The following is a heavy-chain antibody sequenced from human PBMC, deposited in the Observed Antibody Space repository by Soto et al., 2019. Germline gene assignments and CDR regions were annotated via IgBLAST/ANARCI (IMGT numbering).Heavy chain of an antibody. J-gene: IGHJ6*02. D-gene: IGHD2-15*01. V-gene: IGHV4-39*01. CDR2: VYYGGRS. CDR3: ARLYGYCVRGSCHGHYAMDV. Sequence: SETLSLTCTVSGCSINSGGYSWTWIRQPPGKGLEWVASVYYGGRSYYNPTLNSRVTISVDPSKNQFSLKMTSVTAADTAVYYCARLYGYCVRGSCHGHYAMDVWGQGTTVTVSS. CDR1: GCSINSGGYS.